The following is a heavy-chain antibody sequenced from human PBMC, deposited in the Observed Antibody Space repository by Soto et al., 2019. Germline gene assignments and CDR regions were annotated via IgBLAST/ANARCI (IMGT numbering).Heavy chain of an antibody. CDR2: IYSGDNT. J-gene: IGHJ4*02. CDR3: ARDRPYGDLNYFGY. Sequence: EVQLVESGGGLVQPGGSLRLSCAASGFTVSSNYMSWVRQAPGKGLEWVSVIYSGDNTYYADAVKGRFTISRDNSKNTLYLQMNSLRAEDTAVYYCARDRPYGDLNYFGYWGQGTLVTVSS. D-gene: IGHD4-17*01. V-gene: IGHV3-66*01. CDR1: GFTVSSNY.